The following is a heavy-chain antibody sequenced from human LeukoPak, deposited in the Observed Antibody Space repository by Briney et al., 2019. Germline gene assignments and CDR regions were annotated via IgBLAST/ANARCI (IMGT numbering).Heavy chain of an antibody. CDR1: GGSISSYY. Sequence: SETLSLTCPVSGGSISSYYWSWIRQPPAKGLAGIGYIYYSGSTNYNPSLKSRVTISVDTSKNQFSLKLNSVTAADTAVYYCASLSSGWYGGVDWGQGTLVTVSS. D-gene: IGHD6-19*01. CDR2: IYYSGST. CDR3: ASLSSGWYGGVD. J-gene: IGHJ4*02. V-gene: IGHV4-59*01.